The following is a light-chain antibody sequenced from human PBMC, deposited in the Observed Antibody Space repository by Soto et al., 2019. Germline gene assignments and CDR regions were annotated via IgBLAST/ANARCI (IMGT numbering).Light chain of an antibody. CDR3: QQSYVTVWT. CDR1: QSVNTY. V-gene: IGKV1-39*01. Sequence: DIQMTQSPSSLSASVGDRVTITCRASQSVNTYLNWYQQKPGKAPKVLIYGASNLESEVPSRFGGSGFGTNLTLTISSLQPEDSAIYYCQQSYVTVWTFGQGTKVDIK. J-gene: IGKJ1*01. CDR2: GAS.